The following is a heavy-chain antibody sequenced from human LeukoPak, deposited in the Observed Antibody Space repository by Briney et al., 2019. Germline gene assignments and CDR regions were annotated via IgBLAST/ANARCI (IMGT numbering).Heavy chain of an antibody. CDR1: RFTFSSYA. Sequence: GGSLRLSCAASRFTFSSYAMSWVRQAPGKGLEWVSGINWNGGSTGYADSVKGRFTISRDNAKNSLYLQMNSLRAEDTALYYCARSAAAPYYYYYYMDVWGKGTTVTVSS. CDR3: ARSAAAPYYYYYYMDV. V-gene: IGHV3-20*04. CDR2: INWNGGST. D-gene: IGHD6-13*01. J-gene: IGHJ6*03.